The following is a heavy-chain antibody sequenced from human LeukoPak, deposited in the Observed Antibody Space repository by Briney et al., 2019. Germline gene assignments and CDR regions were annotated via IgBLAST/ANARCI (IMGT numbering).Heavy chain of an antibody. J-gene: IGHJ4*02. CDR2: IIPIFGTA. CDR1: GGTFSSYA. Sequence: SVKVSCKASGGTFSSYAISWVRQAPGQGLEWMGGIIPIFGTANYAQKFQGRVTITADESTSTAYMELSSLRSEDTAVYYCARDGVEAVAGPVHYFDSWGQGTLVTVSS. V-gene: IGHV1-69*13. CDR3: ARDGVEAVAGPVHYFDS. D-gene: IGHD6-19*01.